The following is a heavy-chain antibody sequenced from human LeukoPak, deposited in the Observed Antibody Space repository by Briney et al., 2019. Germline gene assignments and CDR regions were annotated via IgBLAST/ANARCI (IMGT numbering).Heavy chain of an antibody. CDR2: ISGSGGST. D-gene: IGHD2-2*01. CDR3: ADRGCSSTSCPDY. Sequence: GSLRLSCAASGFTFSSYDMSWVRQAPGKGLEWVSAISGSGGSTYYADSVKGRFTISRDNSKNTLYLQMNSLRAEDTAVYYCADRGCSSTSCPDYWGQGTLVTVSS. J-gene: IGHJ4*02. V-gene: IGHV3-23*01. CDR1: GFTFSSYD.